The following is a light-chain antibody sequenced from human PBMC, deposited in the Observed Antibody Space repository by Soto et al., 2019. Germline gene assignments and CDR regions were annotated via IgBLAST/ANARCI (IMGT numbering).Light chain of an antibody. J-gene: IGLJ1*01. CDR1: SSDVGSYDY. V-gene: IGLV2-14*01. Sequence: QSALTQPASVSASPGQSITISCTGTSSDVGSYDYVSWFQQHPGKAPKVLIYEVADRPSGVSDRFSGSKSGNTASLTISGLQTEDEGDYYCQSYDSSLTTFVFGTGTKLTVL. CDR2: EVA. CDR3: QSYDSSLTTFV.